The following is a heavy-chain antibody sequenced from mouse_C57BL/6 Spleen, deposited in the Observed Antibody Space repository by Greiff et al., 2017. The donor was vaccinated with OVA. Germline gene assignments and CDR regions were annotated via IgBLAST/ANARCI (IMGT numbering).Heavy chain of an antibody. CDR2: IHPNSGST. J-gene: IGHJ3*01. Sequence: QVQLQQPGAELVKPGASVKLSCKASGYTFTSYWMHWVKQRPGQGLEWIGMIHPNSGSTNYNEKFKSKATLTVDKSSSTAYMQLSSLTSGDSAVYYCAREGGSSGYVLAYWGQGTLVTVSA. V-gene: IGHV1-64*01. D-gene: IGHD3-2*02. CDR3: AREGGSSGYVLAY. CDR1: GYTFTSYW.